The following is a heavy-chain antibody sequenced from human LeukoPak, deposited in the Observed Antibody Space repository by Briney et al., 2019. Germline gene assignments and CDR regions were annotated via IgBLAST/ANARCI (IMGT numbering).Heavy chain of an antibody. CDR1: GYTFTSYY. Sequence: ASVNVSCKASGYTFTSYYMHWVRQAPGQGLEWMGIINPSGGSTSYAQKFQGRVTMTRDMSTSTVYMELSSLRSEDTAVYYCATSGGSGYDYWGQGTLVTVSS. CDR3: ATSGGSGYDY. D-gene: IGHD3-22*01. CDR2: INPSGGST. J-gene: IGHJ4*02. V-gene: IGHV1-46*01.